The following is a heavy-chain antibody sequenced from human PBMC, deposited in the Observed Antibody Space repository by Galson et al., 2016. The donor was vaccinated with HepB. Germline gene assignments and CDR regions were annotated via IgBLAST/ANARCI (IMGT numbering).Heavy chain of an antibody. CDR2: LYYSGST. CDR1: GGSISSSRYS. V-gene: IGHV4-39*02. CDR3: ARDCSSTSCSRYGDILTGYECPF. Sequence: LTCTVSGGSISSSRYSWGWIRQPPGKGLEGIGCLYYSGSTYYNSSLKSRVTISVDTSKNQFSLNLSAVTAADSAVYYCARDCSSTSCSRYGDILTGYECPFWGQGTLVTVSS. D-gene: IGHD2-2*01. J-gene: IGHJ4*02.